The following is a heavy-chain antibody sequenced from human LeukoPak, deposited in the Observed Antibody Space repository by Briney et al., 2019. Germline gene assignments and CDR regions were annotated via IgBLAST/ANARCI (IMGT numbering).Heavy chain of an antibody. V-gene: IGHV3-15*01. CDR2: IKSKTDGGTT. CDR3: TTELGEQRGYMDV. Sequence: GGSLRLSCAASGFTFSSYGMSWVRQAPGKGLEWVGRIKSKTDGGTTDYAAPVKGRFTISRDDSKNTLYLQMNSLKTEDTAVYYCTTELGEQRGYMDVWGKGTTVTVSS. D-gene: IGHD1/OR15-1a*01. CDR1: GFTFSSYG. J-gene: IGHJ6*03.